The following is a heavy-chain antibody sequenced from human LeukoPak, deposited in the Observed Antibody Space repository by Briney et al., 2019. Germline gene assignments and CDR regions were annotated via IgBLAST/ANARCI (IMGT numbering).Heavy chain of an antibody. CDR1: GYIFTSYW. V-gene: IGHV5-51*01. Sequence: GESLKISCKGSGYIFTSYWIGWVRQMPGKGLEWMGIIYPGDSDTRYSPSFQGQVTISADKSISTAYLQWSSLEASDSAMYYCARDFRCGSGCKGMDVWGQGTTVTVSS. CDR3: ARDFRCGSGCKGMDV. J-gene: IGHJ6*02. CDR2: IYPGDSDT. D-gene: IGHD6-19*01.